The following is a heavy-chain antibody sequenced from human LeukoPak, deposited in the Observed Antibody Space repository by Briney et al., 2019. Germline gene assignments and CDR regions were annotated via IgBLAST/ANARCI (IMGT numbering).Heavy chain of an antibody. J-gene: IGHJ6*02. CDR1: GYTFTSYG. CDR3: ARVLKRAVAGTYYYYGMDV. CDR2: ISAYNGNT. D-gene: IGHD6-19*01. V-gene: IGHV1-18*01. Sequence: GASVKVSCKASGYTFTSYGISWVRQAPGQGLEWMGWISAYNGNTNYAQKFQGRVTMTRNTSISTAYMELSSLRSEDTAVYYCARVLKRAVAGTYYYYGMDVWGQGTTVTVSS.